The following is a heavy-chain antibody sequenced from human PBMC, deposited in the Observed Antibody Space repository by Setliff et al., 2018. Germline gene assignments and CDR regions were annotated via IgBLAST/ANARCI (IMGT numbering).Heavy chain of an antibody. CDR3: AREIGDIVTTTSYYYYLDG. CDR1: GYTFTNHY. J-gene: IGHJ6*03. V-gene: IGHV1-46*01. Sequence: ASVKVSCKASGYTFTNHYMHWVRQAPGQGLEWMGMINPGGGSTTYAKKCQGRVTMTRDPSTSTVSMELNSLRSEDTAVYYCAREIGDIVTTTSYYYYLDGWGKGTTVTVSS. CDR2: INPGGGST. D-gene: IGHD5-12*01.